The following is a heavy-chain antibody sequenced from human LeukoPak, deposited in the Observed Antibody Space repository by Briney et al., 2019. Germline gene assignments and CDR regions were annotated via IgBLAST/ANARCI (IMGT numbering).Heavy chain of an antibody. J-gene: IGHJ4*02. V-gene: IGHV1-69*13. CDR1: GGTFSSYA. D-gene: IGHD4-23*01. Sequence: ASVKVSCKASGGTFSSYAISWVRQAPGQGLEWMGGIIPIFGTANYAQKFQGRVTITADESTSTAYVELSSLRSEDTAVYYCARRTVVNYFDYWGQGTLVTVSS. CDR3: ARRTVVNYFDY. CDR2: IIPIFGTA.